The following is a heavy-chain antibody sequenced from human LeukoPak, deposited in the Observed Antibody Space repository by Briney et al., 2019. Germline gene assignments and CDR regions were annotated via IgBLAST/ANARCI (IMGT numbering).Heavy chain of an antibody. CDR3: ARAIADTGMNIYYYYYMDV. D-gene: IGHD5-18*01. J-gene: IGHJ6*03. Sequence: SETLSLTCTVSGGSISSYFWNWIRQPPGKGLEWIGYISYSGSTNYSPSLKSRVTISLGTSKKQFSLKLTSVTAADTAVYYCARAIADTGMNIYYYYYMDVWGKGTTVTVSS. CDR1: GGSISSYF. V-gene: IGHV4-59*01. CDR2: ISYSGST.